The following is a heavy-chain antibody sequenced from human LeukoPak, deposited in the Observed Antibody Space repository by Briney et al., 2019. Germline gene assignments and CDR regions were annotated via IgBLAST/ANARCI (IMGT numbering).Heavy chain of an antibody. J-gene: IGHJ4*02. CDR2: IKTKDAGGAI. Sequence: GGSLRLSCAGSGFIFSDVWMSWVRQAPGKGVEWVARIKTKDAGGAIHSSASVQGRFTISRDDTEQMLYLQMDSLKIEDTAVSYCNTDLDCWGRGTLLTVSS. CDR1: GFIFSDVW. V-gene: IGHV3-15*01. CDR3: NTDLDC.